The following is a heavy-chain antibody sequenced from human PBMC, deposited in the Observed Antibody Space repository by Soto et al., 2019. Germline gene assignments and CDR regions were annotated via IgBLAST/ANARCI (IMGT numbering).Heavy chain of an antibody. D-gene: IGHD1-26*01. CDR2: IKYSGTT. V-gene: IGHV4-39*01. CDR1: GRSIGSSRCH. Sequence: SEPLCLTCTVSGRSIGSSRCHWGWIRQPPGKGLEWIASIKYSGTTFYNPSLKSRVTLSVDTSKNQFALKLSSVTAAETAVYDCARHGITGSYYYAVDTWRKGTMVT. CDR3: ARHGITGSYYYAVDT. J-gene: IGHJ3*02.